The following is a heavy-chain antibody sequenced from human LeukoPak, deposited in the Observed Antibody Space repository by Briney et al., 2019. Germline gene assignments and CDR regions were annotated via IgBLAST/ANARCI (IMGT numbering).Heavy chain of an antibody. CDR2: ISTSGSTI. CDR1: GFTFSDSY. J-gene: IGHJ4*02. V-gene: IGHV3-11*01. Sequence: PGGSLRLSCAASGFTFSDSYMCWIRQAPGKGLDWVSYISTSGSTIYYADSVKGRFTISRDNAKNSLYLQMNSLRAEDTAVYYCVSYDSSGYSFDYWGQGTLVTVSS. D-gene: IGHD3-22*01. CDR3: VSYDSSGYSFDY.